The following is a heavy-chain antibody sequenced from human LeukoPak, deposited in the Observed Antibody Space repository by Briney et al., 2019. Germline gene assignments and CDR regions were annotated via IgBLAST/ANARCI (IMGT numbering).Heavy chain of an antibody. CDR2: ISAYNGNT. Sequence: ASVKVSCKASGYTFSGHYMHWVRQAPGQGLEWMGWISAYNGNTNYAQKLQGRVTMTTDTSTSTAYMELRSLRSDDTAVYYCARVAVAAPYYYYYMDVWGKGTTVTVSS. CDR3: ARVAVAAPYYYYYMDV. CDR1: GYTFSGHY. J-gene: IGHJ6*03. V-gene: IGHV1-18*04. D-gene: IGHD6-19*01.